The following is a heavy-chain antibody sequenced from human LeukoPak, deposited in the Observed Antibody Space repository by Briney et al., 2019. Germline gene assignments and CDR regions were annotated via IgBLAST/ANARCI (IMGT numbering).Heavy chain of an antibody. CDR1: GFTFSSYN. D-gene: IGHD6-19*01. CDR3: ARSGSGYLDY. CDR2: ISSTSSAI. J-gene: IGHJ4*02. V-gene: IGHV3-48*01. Sequence: GGSLRLSCAASGFTFSSYNMNWVRQAPGKGLEWVSYISSTSSAIYYTDSVKGRFTISRDNAKNSLFLQVNSLRAEDTAVYYCARSGSGYLDYWGQGTLVTVSS.